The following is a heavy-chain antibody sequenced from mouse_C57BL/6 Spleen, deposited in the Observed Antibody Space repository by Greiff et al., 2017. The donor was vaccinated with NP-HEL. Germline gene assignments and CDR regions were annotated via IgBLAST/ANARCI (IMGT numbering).Heavy chain of an antibody. Sequence: QVQLQQPGAELVRPGSSVKLSCKASGYTFTSYWMHWVKQRPIQGLEWIGNIDPSDSVTHYNQKFKDKATLTVDKSSSTAYMRLSSLTSEDSAVYYCARSTMITKAWLAYCGQVTLVTVSA. CDR2: IDPSDSVT. D-gene: IGHD2-4*01. CDR1: GYTFTSYW. J-gene: IGHJ3*01. CDR3: ARSTMITKAWLAY. V-gene: IGHV1-52*01.